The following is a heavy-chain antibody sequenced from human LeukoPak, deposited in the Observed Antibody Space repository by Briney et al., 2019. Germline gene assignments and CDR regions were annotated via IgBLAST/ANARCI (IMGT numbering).Heavy chain of an antibody. CDR2: INHSGST. CDR3: AGGRYDFWSGLPYDY. J-gene: IGHJ4*02. D-gene: IGHD3-3*01. Sequence: SETLSLTCAVYGGSFSGYYWSWIRQPPGKGLEWIGEINHSGSTNYNPSLESRVTISVDTSKNQFSLKLSSVTAADTAVYYCAGGRYDFWSGLPYDYWGQGTLVTVSS. V-gene: IGHV4-34*01. CDR1: GGSFSGYY.